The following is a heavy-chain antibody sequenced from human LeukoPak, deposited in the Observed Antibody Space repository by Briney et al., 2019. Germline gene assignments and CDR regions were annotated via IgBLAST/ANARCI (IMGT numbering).Heavy chain of an antibody. Sequence: GGSLRLSCAASGFTFSSYAMHWVRQAPGKGLEWVAVISYDGSNKYYADSVKGRFTISRDNSKNTLCLQMNSLRAEDTAVYYCARGHCSSTSCYGRGEIDYWGQGTLVTVSS. CDR1: GFTFSSYA. CDR3: ARGHCSSTSCYGRGEIDY. D-gene: IGHD2-2*01. V-gene: IGHV3-30*04. J-gene: IGHJ4*02. CDR2: ISYDGSNK.